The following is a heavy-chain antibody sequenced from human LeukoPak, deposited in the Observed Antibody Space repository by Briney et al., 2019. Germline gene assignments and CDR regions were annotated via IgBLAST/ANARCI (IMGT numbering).Heavy chain of an antibody. V-gene: IGHV3-23*01. J-gene: IGHJ4*02. CDR1: GFTFSSYA. Sequence: PGGSLRLSCAASGFTFSSYAMSWVRQAPGKGLEWVSAISGSGGSTYYADSVKGRFTISRDNSKNTLYLQMNSPRVEDTAVYYCAKDERGYSGYDGFLDYWGQGTLVTVSS. CDR2: ISGSGGST. CDR3: AKDERGYSGYDGFLDY. D-gene: IGHD5-12*01.